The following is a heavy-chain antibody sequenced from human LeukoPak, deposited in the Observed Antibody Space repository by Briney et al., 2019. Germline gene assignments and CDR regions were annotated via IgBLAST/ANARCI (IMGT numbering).Heavy chain of an antibody. CDR1: GYTFTSYA. D-gene: IGHD3-9*01. Sequence: ASVKVSCKASGYTFTSYAMHWVRQAPGQRLEWMGWINAGNGNTKYSQKFRGRVTITRDTSASTAYMELSSLRSEDTAVYYCARGRVYDILTGYPRGYFDLWGRGTLVTVSS. CDR3: ARGRVYDILTGYPRGYFDL. J-gene: IGHJ2*01. V-gene: IGHV1-3*01. CDR2: INAGNGNT.